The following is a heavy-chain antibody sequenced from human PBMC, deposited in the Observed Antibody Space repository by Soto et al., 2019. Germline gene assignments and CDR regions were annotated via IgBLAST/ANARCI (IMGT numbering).Heavy chain of an antibody. V-gene: IGHV1-18*01. CDR1: GYTFASYG. Sequence: GASVKVSCKASGYTFASYGISWVRQAPGQGLEWMGWINPSDGNRNFAQKFEDRVTMTTATSTNTVFLELRSLKSDDTAIYYCARDRLRGYDSSGFYSWGQGTMVTVSS. J-gene: IGHJ4*02. D-gene: IGHD3-22*01. CDR3: ARDRLRGYDSSGFYS. CDR2: INPSDGNR.